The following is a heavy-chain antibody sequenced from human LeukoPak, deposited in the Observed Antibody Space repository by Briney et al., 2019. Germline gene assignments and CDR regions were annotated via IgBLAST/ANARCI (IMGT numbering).Heavy chain of an antibody. J-gene: IGHJ4*02. CDR2: IYYSGST. CDR1: GGSISTYY. D-gene: IGHD6-19*01. V-gene: IGHV4-59*01. Sequence: PSETLSLTCTVSGGSISTYYWSWIRQPPGKGLEWIGYIYYSGSTNYSPSLKSRVTILIDTSKNQFSLKLSSVTAADTAVYYCATGHSSAWYYFDYWGQGTLVTVSS. CDR3: ATGHSSAWYYFDY.